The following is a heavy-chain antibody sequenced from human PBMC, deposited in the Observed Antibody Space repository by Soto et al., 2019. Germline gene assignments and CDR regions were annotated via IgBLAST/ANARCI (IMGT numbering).Heavy chain of an antibody. CDR1: GFTVSSHA. J-gene: IGHJ3*02. D-gene: IGHD2-15*01. Sequence: EVPVLESGGGLVQPGGSLRLSCEGSGFTVSSHAMTWIRQAPGKGPEWVSTVTADGGTYYADSVKGRFAMSRDTSEDPLYLQMNSLRAEDTAAYYCAPHVSCSGGSCKYDAFAIRGQGTMVTVSS. CDR2: VTADGGT. CDR3: APHVSCSGGSCKYDAFAI. V-gene: IGHV3-23*01.